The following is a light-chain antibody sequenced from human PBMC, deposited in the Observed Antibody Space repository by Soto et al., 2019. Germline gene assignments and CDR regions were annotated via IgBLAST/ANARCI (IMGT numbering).Light chain of an antibody. CDR1: PSVSSH. J-gene: IGKJ1*01. V-gene: IGKV3-15*01. CDR2: GAS. Sequence: VLTQSPGTLSFSTLSRAALPSRASPSVSSHLAWYQQNPGQAPRLLIYGASTRATGIPARFSGSGSGTEFTLTISSLQSEDFAVYYCQQYNNWPRRTFGQGTKVDIK. CDR3: QQYNNWPRRT.